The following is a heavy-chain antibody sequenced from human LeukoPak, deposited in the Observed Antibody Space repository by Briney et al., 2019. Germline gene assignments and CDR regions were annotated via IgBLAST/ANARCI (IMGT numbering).Heavy chain of an antibody. CDR2: IYHSGST. J-gene: IGHJ4*02. V-gene: IGHV4-30-2*01. D-gene: IGHD6-13*01. CDR1: GGSISSGGYY. Sequence: PSQTLSLTCTVSGGSISSGGYYWSWIRQPPGKGLEWIGYIYHSGSTYYNPSLKSRVTISVDRSKNQFSLKLSSVTAADTAVYYCARGPVSSPDYWGQGALVTVSS. CDR3: ARGPVSSPDY.